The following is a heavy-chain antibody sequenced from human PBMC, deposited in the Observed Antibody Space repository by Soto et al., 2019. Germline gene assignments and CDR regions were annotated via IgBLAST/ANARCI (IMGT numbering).Heavy chain of an antibody. J-gene: IGHJ6*02. D-gene: IGHD2-2*01. CDR3: ARDSAPRGVVVPAAMVWDYYYGMDV. V-gene: IGHV3-48*02. Sequence: GGSLRLSCAASGFTFSSYSMNWVRQAPGKGLEWVSYISSSSSTIYYADSVKGRFTISRDNAKNSLYLQMNSLRDEDTAVYYCARDSAPRGVVVPAAMVWDYYYGMDVWGQGTTVTVSS. CDR2: ISSSSSTI. CDR1: GFTFSSYS.